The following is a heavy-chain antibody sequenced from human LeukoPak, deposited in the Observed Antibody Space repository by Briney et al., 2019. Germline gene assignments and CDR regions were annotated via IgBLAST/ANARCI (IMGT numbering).Heavy chain of an antibody. CDR3: ARGQIDLLRNYFDS. J-gene: IGHJ4*02. Sequence: GGSLRLSCAASGFIVSHKYMAWVRQAPGKGLEWLSIIYAGGNSVSADSVKGRFIISRDNSRNTVHLQMNSLRDDDTAVYYCARGQIDLLRNYFDSWGPGTPVAVSS. D-gene: IGHD3-22*01. CDR2: IYAGGNS. CDR1: GFIVSHKY. V-gene: IGHV3-66*01.